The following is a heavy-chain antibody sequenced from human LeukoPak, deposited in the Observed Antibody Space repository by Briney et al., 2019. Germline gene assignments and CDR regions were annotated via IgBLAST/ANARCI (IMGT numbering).Heavy chain of an antibody. D-gene: IGHD6-6*01. CDR1: GYSFTTYW. CDR2: IYPGDSDT. V-gene: IGHV5-51*01. CDR3: ARHYSSSSGDAFDI. J-gene: IGHJ3*02. Sequence: GESLKISCKGSGYSFTTYWIGWVRQMPGKGLEWMGIIYPGDSDTRYSPSLQGQVTISADKSISTAYLQWSSLKAPDTAMYYCARHYSSSSGDAFDIWGQGTMVTVSS.